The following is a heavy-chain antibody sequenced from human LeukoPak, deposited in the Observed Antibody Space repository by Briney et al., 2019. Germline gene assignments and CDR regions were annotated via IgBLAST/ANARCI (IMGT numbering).Heavy chain of an antibody. CDR3: AREDSYGPLDY. D-gene: IGHD5-18*01. J-gene: IGHJ4*02. CDR2: IYSGGST. Sequence: PGGSLRLSCAASGFTVSSNYMSWVRQAPGKGLEWVSVIYSGGSTYYADSVKGRFTISRDNSKNTLYLQMNSLRAEDTAVYYCAREDSYGPLDYWGQGTLVTVSS. CDR1: GFTVSSNY. V-gene: IGHV3-66*01.